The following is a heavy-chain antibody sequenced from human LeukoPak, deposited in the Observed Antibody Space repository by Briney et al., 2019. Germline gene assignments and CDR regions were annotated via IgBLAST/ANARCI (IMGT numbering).Heavy chain of an antibody. CDR1: GFTFTTYW. Sequence: GGSLRLSCAASGFTFTTYWMSWVRQAPGKRLEWVANIKQDGSDKYYVDSVKGRFTISRDNAKNSLYLQMNSLRAEDAAVYYCAREARGDDDFDLWGRGTLVTVSS. CDR3: AREARGDDDFDL. D-gene: IGHD4-17*01. CDR2: IKQDGSDK. V-gene: IGHV3-7*05. J-gene: IGHJ2*01.